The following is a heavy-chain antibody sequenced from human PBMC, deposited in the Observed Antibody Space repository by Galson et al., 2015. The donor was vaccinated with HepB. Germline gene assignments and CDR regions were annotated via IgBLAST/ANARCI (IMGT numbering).Heavy chain of an antibody. CDR2: INPSGGST. J-gene: IGHJ4*02. V-gene: IGHV1-46*01. Sequence: SVKVSCKASGYTFTNYYMHWVRQAPGKGLEWMGIINPSGGSTSYAQKFQGRVTMTRDTSTSTVYMELSSLRSEDTAVYYCARDPQGEEMATITGFDYWGQGTLVTVSS. CDR1: GYTFTNYY. D-gene: IGHD5-24*01. CDR3: ARDPQGEEMATITGFDY.